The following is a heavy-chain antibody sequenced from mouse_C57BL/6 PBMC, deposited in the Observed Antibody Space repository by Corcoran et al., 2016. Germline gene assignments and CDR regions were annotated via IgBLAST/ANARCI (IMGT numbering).Heavy chain of an antibody. Sequence: EVQLQQSGPELVKPGASVKISCKASGYTFTDYYMNWVKQSHGKSLEWIGDINPNNGGTSYNQKFKGKATLTVDKSSSTAYMELRSLTSEDSAVYYCARRNPYGSPFDYWGQGTTLTVSS. D-gene: IGHD1-1*01. J-gene: IGHJ2*01. CDR1: GYTFTDYY. CDR2: INPNNGGT. V-gene: IGHV1-26*01. CDR3: ARRNPYGSPFDY.